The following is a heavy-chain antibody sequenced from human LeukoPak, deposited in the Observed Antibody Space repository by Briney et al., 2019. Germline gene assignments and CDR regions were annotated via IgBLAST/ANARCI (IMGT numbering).Heavy chain of an antibody. CDR1: GYTFTSYG. D-gene: IGHD3-10*01. CDR2: ISAYNGNT. V-gene: IGHV1-18*04. CDR3: AREPIWFGEFHAFHI. Sequence: ASVKVSCKASGYTFTSYGISWVRQAPGQGLEWMGWISAYNGNTNYAQKLQGRVTMTTDTSTSTAYMELRSPRSDDTAVYYCAREPIWFGEFHAFHIWGQGTMVTVSS. J-gene: IGHJ3*02.